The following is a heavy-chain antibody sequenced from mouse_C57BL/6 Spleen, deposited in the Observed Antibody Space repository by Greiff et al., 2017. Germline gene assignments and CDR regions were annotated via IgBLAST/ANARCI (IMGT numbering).Heavy chain of an antibody. CDR1: GYTFTSYW. J-gene: IGHJ1*03. CDR2: IDPSDSET. CDR3: ARICYGNYDWYFDV. D-gene: IGHD2-1*01. V-gene: IGHV1-52*01. Sequence: QVHVKQPGAELVRPGSSVKLSCKASGYTFTSYWMHWVKQRPIQGLEWIGNIDPSDSETHYNQKFKDKATLTVDKSSSTAYMQLSSLTSEDSAVYCCARICYGNYDWYFDVWGTGTTVTVAS.